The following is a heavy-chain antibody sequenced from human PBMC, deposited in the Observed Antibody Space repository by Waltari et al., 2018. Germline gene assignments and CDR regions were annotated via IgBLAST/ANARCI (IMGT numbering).Heavy chain of an antibody. CDR3: ARTGGCTGGVCWRNWFDP. Sequence: QVQLQESGPGLVKPSETLSLTCTVSGGSISSHSWSWIRPPPGKGLEWIGYIYYSGSTNYNPSLKSRVTISVDTSKNQFSLKLSSVTAADTAVYYCARTGGCTGGVCWRNWFDPWGQGTLVTVSS. J-gene: IGHJ5*02. CDR2: IYYSGST. D-gene: IGHD2-8*02. CDR1: GGSISSHS. V-gene: IGHV4-59*11.